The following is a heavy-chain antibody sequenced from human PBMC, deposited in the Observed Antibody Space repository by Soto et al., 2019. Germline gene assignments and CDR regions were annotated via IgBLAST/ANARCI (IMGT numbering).Heavy chain of an antibody. V-gene: IGHV1-18*01. Sequence: QVQLVQSGAEVKKPGASVKVSCKASGYTFTSYGISWVRQAPGQGLEWMGWISAYNGNTNYAQKLQGRVTMTTDTSTTTAYMELRSLRSDETAVYYCARDRVPSQGQWLADFDSRGQGTLVIVSS. D-gene: IGHD6-19*01. CDR3: ARDRVPSQGQWLADFDS. CDR1: GYTFTSYG. J-gene: IGHJ4*02. CDR2: ISAYNGNT.